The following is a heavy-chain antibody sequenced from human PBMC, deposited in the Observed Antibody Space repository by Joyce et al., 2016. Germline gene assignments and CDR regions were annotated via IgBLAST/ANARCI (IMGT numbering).Heavy chain of an antibody. CDR3: ARGKAVDV. V-gene: IGHV3-7*01. D-gene: IGHD2-15*01. CDR1: GFTFSGNS. CDR2: IKQDGSAL. J-gene: IGHJ3*01. Sequence: EVQLVESGGGLVQPGGSLRLSCAASGFTFSGNSMSWLRQAPGGGLEWVANIKQDGSALYYLDSVKGRFTVSRDNARSVVHLQMVSLRVEDTALYYCARGKAVDVWGQGTMVTVSS.